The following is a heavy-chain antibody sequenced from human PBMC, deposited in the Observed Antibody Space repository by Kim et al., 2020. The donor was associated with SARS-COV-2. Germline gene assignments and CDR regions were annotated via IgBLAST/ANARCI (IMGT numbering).Heavy chain of an antibody. D-gene: IGHD3-16*02. V-gene: IGHV3-21*01. CDR3: ARDAYIWGSYRYGGYNWFDP. J-gene: IGHJ5*02. Sequence: GGSLRLSCAASGFTFSSYNMSWVRQAPGKGLEWVSSISSSSSYIYYADSVKGRFTISRDNAKNSLYLQMNSLRAEDTAVYYCARDAYIWGSYRYGGYNWFDPWGQGTLVTVSS. CDR1: GFTFSSYN. CDR2: ISSSSSYI.